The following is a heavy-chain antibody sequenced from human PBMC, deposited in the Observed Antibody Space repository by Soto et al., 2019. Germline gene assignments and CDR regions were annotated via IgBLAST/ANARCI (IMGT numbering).Heavy chain of an antibody. CDR1: GFTFRNYA. D-gene: IGHD3-16*01. V-gene: IGHV3-30*04. J-gene: IGHJ3*02. CDR3: AREGEAFDI. Sequence: PGGSLSLSCAASGFTFRNYAIHWVRQAPGKGLEWVAVISYDGGDKYYADSVKGRFTISRDNSKNTLNLQMNSLRADDTAVYYCAREGEAFDIWGQGTLVTVSS. CDR2: ISYDGGDK.